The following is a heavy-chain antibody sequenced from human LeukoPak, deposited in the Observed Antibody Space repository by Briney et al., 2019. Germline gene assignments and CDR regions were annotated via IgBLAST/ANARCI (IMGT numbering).Heavy chain of an antibody. D-gene: IGHD3-22*01. CDR3: AKWGSYDSSGYYLDY. CDR1: GFTFSSYA. J-gene: IGHJ4*02. CDR2: ISGSGGST. Sequence: GGSLRLSCAASGFTFSSYAMSWVRQAPGKGLEWASAISGSGGSTYYADSVKGRFTISRDNSKNTLYLQMNSLRAEDTAVYYCAKWGSYDSSGYYLDYWGQGTLVTVSS. V-gene: IGHV3-23*01.